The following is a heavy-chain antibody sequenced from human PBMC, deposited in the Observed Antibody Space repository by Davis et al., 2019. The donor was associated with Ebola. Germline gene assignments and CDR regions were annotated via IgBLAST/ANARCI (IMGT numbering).Heavy chain of an antibody. D-gene: IGHD3-22*01. J-gene: IGHJ5*02. CDR1: GGTFTSYA. CDR2: IIPLFGTA. V-gene: IGHV1-69*13. Sequence: SVKVSCKASGGTFTSYAISWVRQAPGQGLEWMGGIIPLFGTANYAQKFQDRVTITADESTSTSYMELNSLGSDDTAVYYCARGGGGDSSGFQSWFDPWGQGTLVTVSS. CDR3: ARGGGGDSSGFQSWFDP.